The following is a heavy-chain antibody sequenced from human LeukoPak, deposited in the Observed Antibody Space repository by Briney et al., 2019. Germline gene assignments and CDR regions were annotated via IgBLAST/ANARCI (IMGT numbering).Heavy chain of an antibody. J-gene: IGHJ4*02. Sequence: ASVKVSCKASGYTFTSYGISWVRQAPGQGLEWMGWVSAYNGNTNYAQKLQGRVTMTTDTSTSTAYMELRSLRSDDTAVYYCARDLNSWYYFDYWGQGTLVTVSS. D-gene: IGHD6-13*01. CDR3: ARDLNSWYYFDY. V-gene: IGHV1-18*01. CDR1: GYTFTSYG. CDR2: VSAYNGNT.